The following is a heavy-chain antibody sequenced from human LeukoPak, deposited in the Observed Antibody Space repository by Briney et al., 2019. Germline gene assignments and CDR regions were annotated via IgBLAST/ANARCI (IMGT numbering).Heavy chain of an antibody. CDR3: ARGGEYSYGYFDY. J-gene: IGHJ4*02. V-gene: IGHV3-66*01. Sequence: GGSLRLSCAASGFTVSSNCMYWLRQAPGKGLEWVSLIYSGGSTTHADSVKGRFTISRDNAKNTLYLQMNSLRAEDTAVYYCARGGEYSYGYFDYWGQGTLVTVSS. CDR2: IYSGGST. CDR1: GFTVSSNC. D-gene: IGHD5-18*01.